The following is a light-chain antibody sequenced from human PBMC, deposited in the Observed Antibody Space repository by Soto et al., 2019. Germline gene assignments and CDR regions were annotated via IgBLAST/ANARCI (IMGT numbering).Light chain of an antibody. CDR2: DVS. J-gene: IGLJ2*01. V-gene: IGLV2-14*03. Sequence: QLVLTQPASVSGSPGQSITISCIASSSDVGDYNHVSWYQQHPGKAPKLMIYDVSHRPSGVSNRFSGSKSGNTASLTISGLQTEDEADYYCSSYTTSNTLFGGGTKLTVL. CDR3: SSYTTSNTL. CDR1: SSDVGDYNH.